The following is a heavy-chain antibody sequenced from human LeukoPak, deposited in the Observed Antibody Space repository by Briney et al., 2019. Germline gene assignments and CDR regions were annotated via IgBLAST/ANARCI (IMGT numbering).Heavy chain of an antibody. CDR3: ARDRGYDILTGYVPNYGMDV. Sequence: PSETLSLTCTVSGGSISSYYWSWIRQPPGKGLEWIGYIYYSGSTNYNPSLKSRVTISVDTSKNQSSLKLSSVTAADTAVYYCARDRGYDILTGYVPNYGMDVWGQGTTVTVSS. V-gene: IGHV4-59*01. J-gene: IGHJ6*02. CDR1: GGSISSYY. D-gene: IGHD3-9*01. CDR2: IYYSGST.